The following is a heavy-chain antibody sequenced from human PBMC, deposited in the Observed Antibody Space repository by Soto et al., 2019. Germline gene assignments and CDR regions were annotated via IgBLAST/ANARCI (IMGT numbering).Heavy chain of an antibody. Sequence: QVQLVQSGAEVKKPGSSVKVSCKASGGTFSSYAISWVRQAPGQGLEWMGGIIPIFGTANYAQKFQGRVTITADESTSTAYMELSSLRSEDTAVYYCASDAYYDYFWGSDLRDYWGQGTLVTVSS. V-gene: IGHV1-69*12. J-gene: IGHJ4*02. CDR3: ASDAYYDYFWGSDLRDY. CDR2: IIPIFGTA. CDR1: GGTFSSYA. D-gene: IGHD3-16*02.